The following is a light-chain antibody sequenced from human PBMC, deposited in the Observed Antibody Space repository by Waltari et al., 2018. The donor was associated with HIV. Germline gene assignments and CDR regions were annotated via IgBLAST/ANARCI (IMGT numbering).Light chain of an antibody. CDR1: RSDIGSYNY. Sequence: QSALTQPPSVSGSPGQSVTISCTGTRSDIGSYNYVSWYQHHPGKAPNFIIFDVSERPSGVPNRFSGSKSGNTASLTISGLQVEDEADYYCCSYAGTNTLVVFGGGTKLTVL. J-gene: IGLJ2*01. CDR3: CSYAGTNTLVV. V-gene: IGLV2-11*01. CDR2: DVS.